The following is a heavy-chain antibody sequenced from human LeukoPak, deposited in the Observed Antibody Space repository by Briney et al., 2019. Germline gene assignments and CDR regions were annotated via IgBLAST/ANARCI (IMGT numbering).Heavy chain of an antibody. CDR1: GGSISSYY. Sequence: SETLSLTCTVSGGSISSYYWSWIRQPPGKGLEWLGYIYYSGSTNYNPSLKSRVTISVDTSRNQFSLKLSSVTAADTAVYYCAREWPCSSTSCYGDYFDYWGQGTLVTVSS. CDR3: AREWPCSSTSCYGDYFDY. CDR2: IYYSGST. V-gene: IGHV4-59*12. D-gene: IGHD2-2*01. J-gene: IGHJ4*02.